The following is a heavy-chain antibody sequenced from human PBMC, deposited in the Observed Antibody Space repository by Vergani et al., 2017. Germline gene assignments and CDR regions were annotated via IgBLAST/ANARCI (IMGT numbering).Heavy chain of an antibody. CDR3: GYRKTECGTTGCFDPFYYYYYTDG. V-gene: IGHV2-5*04. Sequence: QITLKESGPTLVKPTQTLTLTCTFSGFSLNTRGVSVAWIRQPPGKALDWLALNYWNDDQHYSPSLNNRVTITKDTSKNQVVLTMTNLDYVDRGTYYCGYRKTECGTTGCFDPFYYYYYTDGWSKATTVTVSS. CDR1: GFSLNTRGVS. D-gene: IGHD1-7*01. J-gene: IGHJ6*03. CDR2: NYWNDDQ.